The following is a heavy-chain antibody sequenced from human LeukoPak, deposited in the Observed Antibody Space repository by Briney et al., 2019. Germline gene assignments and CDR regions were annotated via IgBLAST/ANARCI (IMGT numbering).Heavy chain of an antibody. CDR1: GFTFDDYA. V-gene: IGHV3-9*01. Sequence: PGGSLRLSCAASGFTFDDYAMHWVRQAPGKGLEWVSSISWNSGSIDYADSVKGRFTISRDNAKNSLYLQMNSLRAEDTAVYYCARGGYGGNYGMDVWGQGTTVTVSS. D-gene: IGHD4-23*01. CDR3: ARGGYGGNYGMDV. CDR2: ISWNSGSI. J-gene: IGHJ6*02.